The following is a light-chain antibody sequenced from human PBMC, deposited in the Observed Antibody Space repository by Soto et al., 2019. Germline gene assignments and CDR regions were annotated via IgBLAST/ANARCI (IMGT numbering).Light chain of an antibody. CDR3: QQYGNSRT. CDR1: QSLSSSY. Sequence: EIALTQSPGTLSSSPGERATLSCRASQSLSSSYLAWYQQKPGQAPRLLIYGESSRATGIPDRFSGSGSGTDFTLTISRLEPEDFAVYYCQQYGNSRTFGQGTKVDNK. J-gene: IGKJ1*01. CDR2: GES. V-gene: IGKV3-20*01.